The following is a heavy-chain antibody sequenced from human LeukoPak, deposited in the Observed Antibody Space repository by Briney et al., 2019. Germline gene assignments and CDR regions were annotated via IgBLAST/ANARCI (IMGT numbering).Heavy chain of an antibody. V-gene: IGHV4-4*07. CDR1: GGSISYYY. Sequence: PSETLSLTCTISGGSISYYYWSWIRQPAGKGLEWIWRIYSSGDTNYNPSLKSRVTMSVASHKNQFSLRVSSETAADTAVYYCVREVIRGDYLFDSWGQGTLGTVSS. CDR2: IYSSGDT. CDR3: VREVIRGDYLFDS. D-gene: IGHD4-17*01. J-gene: IGHJ4*02.